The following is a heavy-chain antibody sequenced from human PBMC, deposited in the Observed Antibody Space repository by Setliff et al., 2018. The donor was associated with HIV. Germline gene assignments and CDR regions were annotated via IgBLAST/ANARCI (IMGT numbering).Heavy chain of an antibody. V-gene: IGHV1-24*01. J-gene: IGHJ4*02. CDR2: FDPQDGET. CDR1: GYTLSELS. CDR3: ATLDY. Sequence: ASVKVSCKVYGYTLSELSIHWVRQAPGKGLEWMGYFDPQDGETVYAQKFQGRVTMTTDTSISTAYMELSRLRSDDTAVYYCATLDYWGQGTLVTVSS.